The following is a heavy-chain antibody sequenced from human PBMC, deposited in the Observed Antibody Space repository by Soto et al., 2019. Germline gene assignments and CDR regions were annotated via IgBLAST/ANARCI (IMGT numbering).Heavy chain of an antibody. D-gene: IGHD3-22*01. V-gene: IGHV4-39*01. CDR1: GYSITNSRFY. CDR3: ARDFFDSSDYTTNWFDP. CDR2: IYHTGNA. Sequence: SETLSLTCSVSGYSITNSRFYWAWIRQPPGERLEWIGSIYHTGNAYYNPSLKSRVTISVDTSKNQFSLKLTSVTAADAALYYCARDFFDSSDYTTNWFDPWGQGTLVTVS. J-gene: IGHJ5*02.